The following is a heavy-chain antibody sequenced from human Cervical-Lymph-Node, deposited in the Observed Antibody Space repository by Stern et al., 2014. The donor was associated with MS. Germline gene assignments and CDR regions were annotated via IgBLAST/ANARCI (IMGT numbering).Heavy chain of an antibody. Sequence: QVQLVESGGGVSQPGMSLRLSCGASGFMFSREAMHWVRQAPGKGLEWVAMIWFDGGTKYYAESVKGRFTISRDNSKNTVDLQMNSLRVDDTAVYFCVRDPPNSGWAFHSWGQGTLVTVSA. D-gene: IGHD5-12*01. V-gene: IGHV3-33*01. CDR3: VRDPPNSGWAFHS. CDR1: GFMFSREA. J-gene: IGHJ4*02. CDR2: IWFDGGTK.